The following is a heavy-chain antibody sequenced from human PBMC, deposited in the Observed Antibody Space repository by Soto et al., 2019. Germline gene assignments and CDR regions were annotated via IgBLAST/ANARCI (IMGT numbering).Heavy chain of an antibody. CDR2: INPNGGVT. J-gene: IGHJ6*03. CDR1: GDTFNDYY. CDR3: ARESGGATATLDYYYFYMDV. Sequence: QVQLVQSGAEVKKPGASVTVSCRSPGDTFNDYYIHWVRQAPGQGLEWMGWINPNGGVTKYAQKFQGWVSITRGTSIRTVYMHLRRLRSDDTAVYYCARESGGATATLDYYYFYMDVWGTGTRVTVSS. V-gene: IGHV1-2*04. D-gene: IGHD5-12*01.